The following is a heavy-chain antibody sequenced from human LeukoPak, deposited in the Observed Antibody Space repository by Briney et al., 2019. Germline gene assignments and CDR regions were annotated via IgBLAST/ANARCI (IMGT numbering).Heavy chain of an antibody. CDR1: GFTFSSYS. Sequence: PGGSLRLSCAASGFTFSSYSMNWVRQAPGKGLEWVSSISSSSSYIYYADSVKGRFTISRDNAKNSLYLQMNSLRAEDTAVYYCARDRITMVRGVILFDPWGQGILVTVSS. CDR2: ISSSSSYI. CDR3: ARDRITMVRGVILFDP. D-gene: IGHD3-10*01. V-gene: IGHV3-21*01. J-gene: IGHJ5*02.